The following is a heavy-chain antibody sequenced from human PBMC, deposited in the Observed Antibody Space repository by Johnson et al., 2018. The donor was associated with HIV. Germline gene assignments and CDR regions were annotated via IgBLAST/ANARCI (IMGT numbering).Heavy chain of an antibody. CDR2: ITWNSGRI. V-gene: IGHV3-9*01. CDR1: GFTFDDYY. J-gene: IGHJ3*02. Sequence: EVQLVESGGGLVQPGRSLRLSCAASGFTFDDYYMHWVRHAPGKGLEWVSCITWNSGRIDYADSVKGRFTISRDNAKNSLYLQMNTLRAEHTALYYCAKDKGGRRYDVGNRCLTSALDIMGQGTMGTVSS. CDR3: AKDKGGRRYDVGNRCLTSALDI. D-gene: IGHD3-16*01.